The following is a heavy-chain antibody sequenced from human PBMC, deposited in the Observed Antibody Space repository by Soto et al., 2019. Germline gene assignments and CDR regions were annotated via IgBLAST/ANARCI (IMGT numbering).Heavy chain of an antibody. CDR2: INGNGRST. J-gene: IGHJ4*02. Sequence: EVQLVESGGGLVQPEGSLRLSCAATGLSLNSLWMYWIRQSPGGGLQWISGINGNGRSTRYVDSVSGRFTISRDNAQNTLYLQMNSLRAEDTAIYYCASYNWPATSDYWGQGTPVTVSS. V-gene: IGHV3-74*01. CDR3: ASYNWPATSDY. CDR1: GLSLNSLW. D-gene: IGHD1-20*01.